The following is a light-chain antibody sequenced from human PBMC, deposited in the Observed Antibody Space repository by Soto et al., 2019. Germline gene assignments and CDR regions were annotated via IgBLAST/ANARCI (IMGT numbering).Light chain of an antibody. V-gene: IGKV3-15*01. CDR3: QQYSDWPRT. CDR1: QSVGSN. J-gene: IGKJ1*01. CDR2: GAS. Sequence: ETVMKQSPATLSVSPGERVTLSCRASQSVGSNLAWYQQKPGQAPRHLISGASTRATGIPDRFSGSGSGTEFTLTISSLQSEDSAVYYCQQYSDWPRTFGQGTKVDNK.